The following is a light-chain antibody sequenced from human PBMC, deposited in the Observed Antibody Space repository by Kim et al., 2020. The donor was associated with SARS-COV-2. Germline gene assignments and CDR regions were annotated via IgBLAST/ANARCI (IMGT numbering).Light chain of an antibody. CDR3: KTYKSATYI. J-gene: IGKJ2*01. CDR1: QGIRNY. Sequence: DIQMTQSPSSLSASVGDRVTITCRASQGIRNYLAWYQQNPGKVPKLLIYAASTLQAGVPSRFSGSVSGTDFPLTISSLQPEDVATYHCKTYKSATYIFGEGTTREF. CDR2: AAS. V-gene: IGKV1-27*01.